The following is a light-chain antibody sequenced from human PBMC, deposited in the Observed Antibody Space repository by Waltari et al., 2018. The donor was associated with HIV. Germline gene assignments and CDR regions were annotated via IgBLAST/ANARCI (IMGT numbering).Light chain of an antibody. V-gene: IGLV2-8*01. J-gene: IGLJ3*02. CDR1: SSDIGAYDF. CDR3: SSYGDSLRVL. CDR2: EVT. Sequence: QSALTQPPSASGSLGHSVTISCTGSSSDIGAYDFVSWFQQHPQRPPKPLLYEVTRRPATACHRFCGSRSGNTACLTVAGLQPDDEATYFCSSYGDSLRVLFGGGTNVTVL.